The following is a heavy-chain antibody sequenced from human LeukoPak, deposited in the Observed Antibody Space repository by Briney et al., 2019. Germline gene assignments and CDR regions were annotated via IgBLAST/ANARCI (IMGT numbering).Heavy chain of an antibody. J-gene: IGHJ3*02. CDR2: ISWNSGSI. CDR3: AKDSRTVYRSSAFDI. V-gene: IGHV3-9*01. CDR1: GFTFDDYA. Sequence: GRSLRLSCAASGFTFDDYAMHWVRQAPGKGLEWVSGISWNSGSIGYADSVKGRFTISRDNAKNSLYLQMNSLRAEDTALYYCAKDSRTVYRSSAFDIWGQGTMVTVSS. D-gene: IGHD1-14*01.